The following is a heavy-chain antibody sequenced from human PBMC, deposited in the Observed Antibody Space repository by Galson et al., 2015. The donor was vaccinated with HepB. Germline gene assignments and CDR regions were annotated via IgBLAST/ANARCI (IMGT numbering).Heavy chain of an antibody. CDR3: ARDKSGDGGPYYYGMDV. Sequence: SVKVSCKASGYTFTSYYMHWVRQAPGQGLEWMGIINPSGGSTSYAQKFQGRVTMTRDTSTSTVYMELSSLRSEDTAVYYCARDKSGDGGPYYYGMDVWGQGTTVTVSS. CDR2: INPSGGST. D-gene: IGHD6-25*01. CDR1: GYTFTSYY. J-gene: IGHJ6*02. V-gene: IGHV1-46*01.